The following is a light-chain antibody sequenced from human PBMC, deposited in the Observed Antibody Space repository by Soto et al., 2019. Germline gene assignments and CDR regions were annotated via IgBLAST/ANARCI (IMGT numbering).Light chain of an antibody. CDR3: LQDYNYPRT. V-gene: IGKV3-11*01. J-gene: IGKJ1*01. CDR2: DAS. CDR1: QSVSSY. Sequence: EIVLTQSPATLSLSPGERASLSCRASQSVSSYLAWYQQKPGQAPRLLIYDASNRATGVPARFSGSGSGTDFTLTISSLEPEDFATYYYLQDYNYPRTFGQGTKVEIK.